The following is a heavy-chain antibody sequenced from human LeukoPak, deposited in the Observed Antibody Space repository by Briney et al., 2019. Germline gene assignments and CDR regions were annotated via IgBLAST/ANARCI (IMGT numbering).Heavy chain of an antibody. CDR1: GYTLTSYY. Sequence: ASVKVSCKASGYTLTSYYMHWVRQAPGQGLEWMGIINPSGGSTSYAQKFQGRVTMTRDTSTSTVYMELSSLRSEDTAVYYCASGRYFDWSPGPSGQFQHWGQGTLVTVSS. D-gene: IGHD3-9*01. V-gene: IGHV1-46*01. CDR2: INPSGGST. J-gene: IGHJ1*01. CDR3: ASGRYFDWSPGPSGQFQH.